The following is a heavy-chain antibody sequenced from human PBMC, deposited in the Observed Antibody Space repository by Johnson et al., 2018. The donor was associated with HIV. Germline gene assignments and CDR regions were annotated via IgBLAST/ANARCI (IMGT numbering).Heavy chain of an antibody. Sequence: EVQVVESGGGLVQPGGSLRLSCAASGFTVSSNYMSWVRQAPGKGLEWVSVIYSGGSTYYADSVKGRFTISRDDSKNTLYLQMNSLRAEDTAVYYCAREGSTVVTSAFDIGGQGTMVTVSS. CDR2: IYSGGST. J-gene: IGHJ3*02. D-gene: IGHD4-23*01. CDR1: GFTVSSNY. CDR3: AREGSTVVTSAFDI. V-gene: IGHV3-66*01.